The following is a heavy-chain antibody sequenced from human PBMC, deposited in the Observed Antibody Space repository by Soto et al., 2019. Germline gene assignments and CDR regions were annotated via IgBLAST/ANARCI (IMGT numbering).Heavy chain of an antibody. CDR2: IYHSGST. V-gene: IGHV4-38-2*01. Sequence: SETLSLTCAVSGYSISSGYYWGWIRQPPGKGLEWIGSIYHSGSTYYNPSLKSRVTISVDTSKNQFSLRLSSVTAADTAVYYCARSSGWYYFDYWGQGTLVTVSS. CDR1: GYSISSGYY. CDR3: ARSSGWYYFDY. J-gene: IGHJ4*02. D-gene: IGHD6-19*01.